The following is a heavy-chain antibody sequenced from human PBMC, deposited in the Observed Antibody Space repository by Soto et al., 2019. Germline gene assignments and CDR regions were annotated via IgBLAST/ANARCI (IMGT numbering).Heavy chain of an antibody. CDR3: AKVRKPWMEPFGY. Sequence: WGSLRISCASSGFTFSIYGMSWVRQAPGKGLEWVSVISGSGGSTYYADSVKGRFTISRDNSKNTLYLQMNSLRAEDTAVYYCAKVRKPWMEPFGYWGQGTLVTVSS. CDR1: GFTFSIYG. J-gene: IGHJ4*02. CDR2: ISGSGGST. V-gene: IGHV3-23*01. D-gene: IGHD5-12*01.